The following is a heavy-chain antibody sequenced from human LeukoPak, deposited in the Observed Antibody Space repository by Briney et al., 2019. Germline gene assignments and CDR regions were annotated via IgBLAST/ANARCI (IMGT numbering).Heavy chain of an antibody. CDR2: IYHSVTT. D-gene: IGHD2-2*01. CDR1: GYSLSSGYY. Sequence: PSETLSLTCAVSGYSLSSGYYWGWIRHPPGKGLEWIGSIYHSVTTYYNPSLKSRVPISVDTSKTQFSLKLSSVTAADPAVYSCARRDASFDPWGQGTLVTVSS. V-gene: IGHV4-38-2*01. J-gene: IGHJ5*02. CDR3: ARRDASFDP.